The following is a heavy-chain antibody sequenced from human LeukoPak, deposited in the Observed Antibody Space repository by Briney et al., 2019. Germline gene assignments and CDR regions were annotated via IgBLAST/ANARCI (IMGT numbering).Heavy chain of an antibody. J-gene: IGHJ5*02. CDR3: ARGRELWFGELLSWFDP. D-gene: IGHD3-10*01. Sequence: ASVKVSCKASGYTFTSYDINWVRQATGQGLEWMGWMNPSSGNTGYAQKFQGRVTMTRNTSISTAYMELSSLRSEDTAVYYCARGRELWFGELLSWFDPWGQGTLVTVSS. V-gene: IGHV1-8*01. CDR2: MNPSSGNT. CDR1: GYTFTSYD.